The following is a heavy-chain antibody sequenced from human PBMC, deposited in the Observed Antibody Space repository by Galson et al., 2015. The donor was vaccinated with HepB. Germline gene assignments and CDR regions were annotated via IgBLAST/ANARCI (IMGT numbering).Heavy chain of an antibody. V-gene: IGHV3-23*01. CDR2: ISGSGGST. Sequence: SLRLSCAASGFTFSSYAMHWVRQAPGKGLEWVSAISGSGGSTYYADSVKGRFTISRDNSKNTLYLQMNSLRAEDTAVYYCAKDRILGTNEEESFQPWGQGTLVTVSS. CDR1: GFTFSSYA. D-gene: IGHD1-1*01. CDR3: AKDRILGTNEEESFQP. J-gene: IGHJ1*01.